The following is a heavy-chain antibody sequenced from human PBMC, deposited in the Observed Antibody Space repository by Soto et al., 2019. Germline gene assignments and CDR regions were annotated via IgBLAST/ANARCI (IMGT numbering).Heavy chain of an antibody. D-gene: IGHD6-19*01. V-gene: IGHV3-23*01. CDR3: AKERLAVAGHRKPAPFDY. J-gene: IGHJ4*02. Sequence: GGSLRLSCAASAFTFRSYAMSWFRQAPGKGLEWVSAITASADTTYYADSVKGRFTISRDNSKNTLYLQMNSLRAEDTAVYYCAKERLAVAGHRKPAPFDYSGQGTLVTVSS. CDR2: ITASADTT. CDR1: AFTFRSYA.